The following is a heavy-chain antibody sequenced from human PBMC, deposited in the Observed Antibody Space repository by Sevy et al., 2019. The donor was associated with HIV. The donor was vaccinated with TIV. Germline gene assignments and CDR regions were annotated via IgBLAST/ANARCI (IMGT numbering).Heavy chain of an antibody. CDR2: ISWNSGSI. CDR3: AKAPSSGWTREYYFDY. CDR1: GFTFDDYA. Sequence: GGSLRLYCAASGFTFDDYAMHWVRQAPGKGLEWVSGISWNSGSIGYADSVKGRFTISRDNAKNSLYLQMNSLRAEDTALYYCAKAPSSGWTREYYFDYWGQGTLVTVSS. D-gene: IGHD6-19*01. J-gene: IGHJ4*02. V-gene: IGHV3-9*01.